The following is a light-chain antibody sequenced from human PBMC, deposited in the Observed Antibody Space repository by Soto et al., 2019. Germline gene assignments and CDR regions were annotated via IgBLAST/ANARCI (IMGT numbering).Light chain of an antibody. Sequence: DIQMTQTPSSLSASVGDRFTITCRPSEGIKNDLGWYQQKQGKXYQXXIYAASNLHSGVPSRFSGIGYGTVGTLTISSLQTEDGETYDGLQHNSFPPTFGQGTKVDIK. J-gene: IGKJ1*01. V-gene: IGKV1-17*01. CDR2: AAS. CDR3: LQHNSFPPT. CDR1: EGIKND.